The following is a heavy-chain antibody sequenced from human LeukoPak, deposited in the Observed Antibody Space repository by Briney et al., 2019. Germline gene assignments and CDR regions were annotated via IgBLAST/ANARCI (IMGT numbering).Heavy chain of an antibody. D-gene: IGHD2-15*01. CDR3: ARGRLYCSGGSCYRWFDP. V-gene: IGHV4-34*01. CDR1: GGSFSGYY. Sequence: PSETLSLTCAVYGGSFSGYYWSWIRQPPGKGLEWIGEINHSGSTNYNPSLKSRVTISVDTSKNQFSLKLSSVTAADTAVYYCARGRLYCSGGSCYRWFDPWGQGTLVTVSS. J-gene: IGHJ5*02. CDR2: INHSGST.